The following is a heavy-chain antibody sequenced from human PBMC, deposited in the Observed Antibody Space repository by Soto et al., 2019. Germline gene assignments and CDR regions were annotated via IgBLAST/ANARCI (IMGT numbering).Heavy chain of an antibody. V-gene: IGHV3-74*01. Sequence: GGSLRLSCAASGCMFSPFWMRLVRQVPGKGPVWVSRINSDGNSTSYADSVKGRFTISRDNAKNTLYLQMNSLRAEDTAVYYCARGSNHFDYWGQGTLVTVSS. CDR3: ARGSNHFDY. J-gene: IGHJ4*02. D-gene: IGHD4-4*01. CDR1: GCMFSPFW. CDR2: INSDGNST.